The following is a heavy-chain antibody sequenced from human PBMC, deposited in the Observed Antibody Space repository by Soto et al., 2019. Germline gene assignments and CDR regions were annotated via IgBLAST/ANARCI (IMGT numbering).Heavy chain of an antibody. CDR2: ISSSSSTI. D-gene: IGHD4-17*01. CDR3: ARDLSRISTVVTNDY. Sequence: GGSLRLSCAASGFTFSSYSMNWVRQAPGKGLEWVSYISSSSSTIYYADPVKGRFTISRDNAKNSLYLQMNSLRDEDTAVYYFARDLSRISTVVTNDYWGRGTLVTVSS. J-gene: IGHJ4*02. CDR1: GFTFSSYS. V-gene: IGHV3-48*02.